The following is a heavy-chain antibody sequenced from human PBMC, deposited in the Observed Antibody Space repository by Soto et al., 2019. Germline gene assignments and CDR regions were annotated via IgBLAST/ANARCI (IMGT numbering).Heavy chain of an antibody. CDR1: GGSISSGGYY. J-gene: IGHJ4*02. CDR3: ARDEGDRGYFDY. V-gene: IGHV4-31*03. Sequence: QVQLQESGPGLVKPSQTLSLTCTVSGGSISSGGYYWSWIRQHPGKVLEWIGYIYYSGSTYYNPSLKSRVTISVDTSKTQFSLKLSSVTAADTAVYYCARDEGDRGYFDYWGQGTLVTVSS. CDR2: IYYSGST. D-gene: IGHD3-10*01.